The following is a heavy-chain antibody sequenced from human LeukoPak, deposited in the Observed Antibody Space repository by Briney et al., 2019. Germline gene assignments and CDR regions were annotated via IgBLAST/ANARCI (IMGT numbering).Heavy chain of an antibody. J-gene: IGHJ6*04. CDR1: GYTLTELS. V-gene: IGHV1-24*01. CDR3: ATGTITMVRGVIKPKYYYYYYGMDV. D-gene: IGHD3-10*01. Sequence: ASVTVSCKVSGYTLTELSMHWVRQAPGKGLEWMGGFEPEDGETIYAQKFQGRVTMTEDTSTDTAYMELSSLRSEDTAVYYCATGTITMVRGVIKPKYYYYYYGMDVWGKGTTVTVSS. CDR2: FEPEDGET.